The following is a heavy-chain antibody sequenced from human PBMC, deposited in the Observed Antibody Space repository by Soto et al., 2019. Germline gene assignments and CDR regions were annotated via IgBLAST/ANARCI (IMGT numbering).Heavy chain of an antibody. V-gene: IGHV3-30-3*01. D-gene: IGHD6-13*01. Sequence: GGSLRLSCAASGFTFSSYAMHWVRQAPGKGLEWVAVISYDGSNKYYADSVKGRFTISRDNSKNTLYLQMNSLRAEDTAVYYCAREIISSSWYREYFDYWGQGTLVTVSS. CDR2: ISYDGSNK. J-gene: IGHJ4*02. CDR3: AREIISSSWYREYFDY. CDR1: GFTFSSYA.